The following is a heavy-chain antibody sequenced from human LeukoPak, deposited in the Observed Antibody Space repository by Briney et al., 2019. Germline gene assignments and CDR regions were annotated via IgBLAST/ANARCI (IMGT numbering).Heavy chain of an antibody. CDR2: IYTSGST. V-gene: IGHV4-4*09. J-gene: IGHJ4*02. CDR1: GDSISSYY. CDR3: ARHRVYSSGWFDY. Sequence: SETLSLTCTVSGDSISSYYWSWIRQPPGKGLEWIGYIYTSGSTNYNPSLKSRVTISVDTSKNQFSLKLSSVTAADTAVYYCARHRVYSSGWFDYWGQGALVTVSS. D-gene: IGHD6-19*01.